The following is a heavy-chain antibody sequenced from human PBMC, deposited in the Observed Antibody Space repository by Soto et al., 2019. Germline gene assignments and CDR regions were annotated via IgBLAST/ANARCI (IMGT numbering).Heavy chain of an antibody. Sequence: PGESLKIYCKGSGYSFTSYCISWVRQMPGKGLEWMGRIDPSDSYTNYSPSFQGHVTISADKSISTAYLQWSSLKASDTAMYYWARRANYYDSSGYFANYGMDVWGQGTTVTVSS. D-gene: IGHD3-22*01. V-gene: IGHV5-10-1*01. CDR3: ARRANYYDSSGYFANYGMDV. J-gene: IGHJ6*02. CDR1: GYSFTSYC. CDR2: IDPSDSYT.